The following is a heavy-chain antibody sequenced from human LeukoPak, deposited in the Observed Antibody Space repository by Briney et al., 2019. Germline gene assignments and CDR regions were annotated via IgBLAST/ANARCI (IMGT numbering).Heavy chain of an antibody. V-gene: IGHV4-59*08. CDR3: ARCSDGATNFGY. D-gene: IGHD5-24*01. CDR2: IYYSGST. Sequence: SETLSLTCTVSGGSISSYYWSWIRQPPGKGLGWIGYIYYSGSTNYNPSLKSRVTISVDTSNNQFSLKLSSVTAADTAVDYCARCSDGATNFGYGGQGTLVTVSS. CDR1: GGSISSYY. J-gene: IGHJ4*02.